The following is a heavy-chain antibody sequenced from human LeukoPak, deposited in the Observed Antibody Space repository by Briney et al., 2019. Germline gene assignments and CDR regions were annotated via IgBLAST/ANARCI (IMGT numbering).Heavy chain of an antibody. CDR1: GGSISSYY. J-gene: IGHJ5*02. Sequence: PSETLSLTCTVSGGSISSYYWSWIRQPPGKGLEWIGYIYYSGSTNYNPSLKSRVTISVDTSKNQFSLKLSSVTAADTAVYYCARETSTLKVDPWGQGTLVTVSS. CDR2: IYYSGST. CDR3: ARETSTLKVDP. D-gene: IGHD2-2*01. V-gene: IGHV4-59*01.